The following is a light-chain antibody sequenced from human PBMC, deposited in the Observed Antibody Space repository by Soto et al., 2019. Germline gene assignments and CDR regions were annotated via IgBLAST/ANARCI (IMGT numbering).Light chain of an antibody. V-gene: IGKV3-15*01. J-gene: IGKJ4*01. CDR2: GAS. CDR1: QSVGSN. Sequence: EIVMTQSPATLSVSPGERATLSCRASQSVGSNLAWYQRRPGQAPRLLIYGASTRAPGIPARFSGSGSGSEFTITISSLQSEDFAVYYCQQYNNWPPLYFGGGTKVEIK. CDR3: QQYNNWPPLY.